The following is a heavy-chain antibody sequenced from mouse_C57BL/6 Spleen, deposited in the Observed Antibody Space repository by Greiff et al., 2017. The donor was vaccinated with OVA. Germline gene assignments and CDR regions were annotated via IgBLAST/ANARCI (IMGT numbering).Heavy chain of an antibody. V-gene: IGHV1-82*01. CDR2: IYPGDGDT. CDR3: ARSKLTGTGAMDY. CDR1: GYAFSSSW. J-gene: IGHJ4*01. Sequence: QVQLQQSGPELVKPGASVKISCKASGYAFSSSWMNWVKQRPGKGLEWIGRIYPGDGDTNYNGKFKGKATLTADKSSSTAYMQLSSLTSEDSAVYLCARSKLTGTGAMDYWGQGTSVTVSS. D-gene: IGHD4-1*01.